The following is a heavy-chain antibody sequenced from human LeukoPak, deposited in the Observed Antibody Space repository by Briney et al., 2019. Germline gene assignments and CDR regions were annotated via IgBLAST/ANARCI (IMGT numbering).Heavy chain of an antibody. CDR2: FYPEDGET. J-gene: IGHJ4*02. CDR1: GHTLTELS. D-gene: IGHD6-19*01. Sequence: GASVKVSCKVSGHTLTELSMHWVRQAPGKGLEWMGGFYPEDGETIYAQKFQGRVTMTEDTSTGTAYMELSSLRSEDTAVYYCATADSSGWYIDYWGQGTLVTVSS. CDR3: ATADSSGWYIDY. V-gene: IGHV1-24*01.